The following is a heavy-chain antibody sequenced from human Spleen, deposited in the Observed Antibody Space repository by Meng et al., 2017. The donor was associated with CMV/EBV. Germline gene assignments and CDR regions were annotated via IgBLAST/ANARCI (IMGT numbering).Heavy chain of an antibody. J-gene: IGHJ4*02. V-gene: IGHV1-18*01. CDR2: VGAENGDT. CDR1: GYNFDIYG. Sequence: QIQLVQSGPELRRPGASVKVSCKASGYNFDIYGITWVRQAPGQGLEWVGWVGAENGDTNYEQKFQGRVTVTADTFTNTAYMEMRSLRSDDSAMYYCARAGAAVTTNFDFWGQGTLVTVSS. D-gene: IGHD4-17*01. CDR3: ARAGAAVTTNFDF.